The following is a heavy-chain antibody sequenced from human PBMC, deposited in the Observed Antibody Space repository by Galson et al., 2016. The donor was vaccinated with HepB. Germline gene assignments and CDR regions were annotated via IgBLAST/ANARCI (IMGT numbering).Heavy chain of an antibody. CDR1: GGSISHHH. CDR2: IYASGLT. V-gene: IGHV4-4*07. Sequence: SETLSLTCTVSGGSISHHHWIWIRQSAGKGLEWIGRIYASGLTNYNPSLQGRVSMSVDASKNQFSLTLTSVTAADTAIYYCVREHFDWIFLLDSWGQGILVTVSS. J-gene: IGHJ4*02. D-gene: IGHD3-9*01. CDR3: VREHFDWIFLLDS.